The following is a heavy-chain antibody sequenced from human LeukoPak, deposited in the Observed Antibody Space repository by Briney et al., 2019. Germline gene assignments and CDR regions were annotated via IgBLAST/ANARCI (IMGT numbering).Heavy chain of an antibody. D-gene: IGHD2-15*01. CDR3: AREDLGAPYCSGGSCYFDY. Sequence: SETLSLTCTVSRDSITNNNCYWGWVRQPPGKGLEWIASIYYSGSSYYNPSLKSRVTMSVDTSKNQFSLKLSSVTAADTAVYYCAREDLGAPYCSGGSCYFDYWGQGTLVAVSS. CDR1: RDSITNNNCY. CDR2: IYYSGSS. J-gene: IGHJ4*02. V-gene: IGHV4-39*07.